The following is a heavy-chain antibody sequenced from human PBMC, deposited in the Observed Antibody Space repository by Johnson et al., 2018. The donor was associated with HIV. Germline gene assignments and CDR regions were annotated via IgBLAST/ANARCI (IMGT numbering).Heavy chain of an antibody. J-gene: IGHJ3*02. CDR1: GFTFSDYY. Sequence: VQLVESGGGLVKPGGSLRLSCAASGFTFSDYYMTWIRQAPGKGLEWVSAIGTAGDTYYPGSVKGRFTISRDNAKNSLYMQMNSLRAEDTAVYYCARMTTTVSHHDGFDIWGQGTMVTVSS. CDR3: ARMTTTVSHHDGFDI. V-gene: IGHV3-69-1*01. CDR2: IGTAGDT. D-gene: IGHD4-17*01.